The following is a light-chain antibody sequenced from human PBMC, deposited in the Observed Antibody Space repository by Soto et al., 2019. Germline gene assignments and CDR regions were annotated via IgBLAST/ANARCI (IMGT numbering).Light chain of an antibody. Sequence: EIVMTQSPATLSVSPGERVTLSCRASQSVSNNLAWYQQKPGQAPRLLIYGASTRATGIPARFSGSGSGTEFTLTISSLQSEDFAVYYCQQYNNWPRTFGQGTRVEIK. CDR1: QSVSNN. CDR3: QQYNNWPRT. J-gene: IGKJ1*01. V-gene: IGKV3-15*01. CDR2: GAS.